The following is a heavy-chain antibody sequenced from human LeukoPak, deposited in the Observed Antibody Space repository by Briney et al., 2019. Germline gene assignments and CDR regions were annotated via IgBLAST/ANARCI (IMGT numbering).Heavy chain of an antibody. Sequence: GGSLRLSCAASGFTVSSNYMTWVRQAPGQGLEWVSVIYFGGTTYYADSVKGRLTISRDNSKNTVYLQMNSLRVEDTAVYYCARGDGVYVYWGQGTLVTVSS. CDR2: IYFGGTT. J-gene: IGHJ4*02. V-gene: IGHV3-53*01. D-gene: IGHD5/OR15-5a*01. CDR1: GFTVSSNY. CDR3: ARGDGVYVY.